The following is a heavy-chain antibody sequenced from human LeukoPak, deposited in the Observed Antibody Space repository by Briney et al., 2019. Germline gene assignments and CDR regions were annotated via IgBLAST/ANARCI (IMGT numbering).Heavy chain of an antibody. CDR3: ARGYSSSSYYFEY. V-gene: IGHV4-59*01. D-gene: IGHD6-6*01. J-gene: IGHJ4*02. CDR2: IYYSGTT. CDR1: GGSISSYY. Sequence: SETLSLTCTVSGGSISSYYWSWIRQPPGKELEWIGYIYYSGTTNYNPSFDKSRVTISLDTSKNQFSLKLSSVTAADTALYYCARGYSSSSYYFEYWGQGILVTVSS.